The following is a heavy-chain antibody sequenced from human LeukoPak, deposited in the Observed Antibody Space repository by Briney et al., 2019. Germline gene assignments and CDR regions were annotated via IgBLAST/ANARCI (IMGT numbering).Heavy chain of an antibody. V-gene: IGHV3-9*01. J-gene: IGHJ4*02. CDR1: GITFNDYA. Sequence: GRSLRLSCAASGITFNDYAMHWVRQAPGKGLEWVSGISWNSYDIGYADFVKGRFTISRDNAKSSLYLQMNSLTPEDTALYYRAKGMTYDSSSYPDFWGQGTLVTVSS. CDR3: AKGMTYDSSSYPDF. CDR2: ISWNSYDI. D-gene: IGHD3-22*01.